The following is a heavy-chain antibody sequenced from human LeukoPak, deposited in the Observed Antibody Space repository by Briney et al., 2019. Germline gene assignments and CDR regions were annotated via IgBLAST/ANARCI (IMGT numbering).Heavy chain of an antibody. V-gene: IGHV3-23*01. J-gene: IGHJ4*02. CDR2: ISGSGGST. CDR3: AKATYCSGGSCYPYPDY. Sequence: GGSLRLSCAASGFTFSSYAMSWVRQAPGKGLEWVSAISGSGGSTYYADSVKGRFTISRDNCKNTLYLQMNSLRAEDTAVYYCAKATYCSGGSCYPYPDYWGQGTLVTVSS. D-gene: IGHD2-15*01. CDR1: GFTFSSYA.